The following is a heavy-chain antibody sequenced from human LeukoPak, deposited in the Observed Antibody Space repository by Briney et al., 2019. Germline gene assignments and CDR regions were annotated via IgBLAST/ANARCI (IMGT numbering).Heavy chain of an antibody. D-gene: IGHD3-10*01. Sequence: PSQTLSLTCTVSGGSISSGSYYWSWVRQPPGKGLEWIGYIYYSGSTNYNPSLKSRVTISVDTSKNQFSLKLSSVTAADTAAYYCASHSATVGYWGQGTLVTVSS. V-gene: IGHV4-61*01. CDR2: IYYSGST. CDR1: GGSISSGSYY. J-gene: IGHJ4*02. CDR3: ASHSATVGY.